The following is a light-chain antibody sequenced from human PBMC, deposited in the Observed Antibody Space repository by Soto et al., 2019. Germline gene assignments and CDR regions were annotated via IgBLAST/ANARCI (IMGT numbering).Light chain of an antibody. CDR1: QSISDT. CDR2: SAS. Sequence: EIVMTQSPATLSVSPGGRATLSCRASQSISDTLAWYQQRPGQAPRLLIYSASSRAPAFPARFSGSGSGTDLTLTISSLQSEDSAVYYCQQYNNWPCTFGEGTKVEIK. CDR3: QQYNNWPCT. V-gene: IGKV3-15*01. J-gene: IGKJ1*01.